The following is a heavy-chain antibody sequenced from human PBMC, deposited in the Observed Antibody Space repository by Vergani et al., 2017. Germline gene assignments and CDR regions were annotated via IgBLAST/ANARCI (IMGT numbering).Heavy chain of an antibody. D-gene: IGHD3-3*01. CDR1: GGSISSGSYY. Sequence: QVQLQESGPGLVKPSQTLSLTCTVSGGSISSGSYYWSWIRQPAGKGLEWIGRIYTSGSTNYNPSPKSRVTMSVDTSKNQFSLKLSSVTAADTAVYYCARDLDFWSGYYMYYFDYWGQGTLVTVSS. J-gene: IGHJ4*02. CDR2: IYTSGST. CDR3: ARDLDFWSGYYMYYFDY. V-gene: IGHV4-61*02.